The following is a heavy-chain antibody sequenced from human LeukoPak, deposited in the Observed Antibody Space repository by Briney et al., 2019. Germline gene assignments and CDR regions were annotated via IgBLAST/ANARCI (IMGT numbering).Heavy chain of an antibody. CDR1: GFTFSSYA. CDR3: ARDRDGYNSFDY. J-gene: IGHJ4*02. Sequence: GGSLRLSCAASGFTFSSYAMSWVRQAPGKGLEWVSAISGSGGSTYYADSVKGRFTISRDNSKNTLYLQMNSLRAEDTAVYYCARDRDGYNSFDYWGQGTLVTVSS. D-gene: IGHD5-24*01. CDR2: ISGSGGST. V-gene: IGHV3-23*01.